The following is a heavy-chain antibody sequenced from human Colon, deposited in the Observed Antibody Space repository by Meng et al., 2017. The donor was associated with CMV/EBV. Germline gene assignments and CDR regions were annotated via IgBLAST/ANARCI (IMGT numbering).Heavy chain of an antibody. CDR2: MSSSGSSI. D-gene: IGHD3-10*01. V-gene: IGHV3-11*01. CDR3: AREFYYGSGSYPTD. J-gene: IGHJ4*02. CDR1: GFIFSDYQ. Sequence: ASGFIFSDYQMSWIRQAPGKGLEWLCYMSSSGSSIFYTDSVKGRFTISRDNAKKSLYLQMNSLRADDTAVYYCAREFYYGSGSYPTDWGQGTLVTVSS.